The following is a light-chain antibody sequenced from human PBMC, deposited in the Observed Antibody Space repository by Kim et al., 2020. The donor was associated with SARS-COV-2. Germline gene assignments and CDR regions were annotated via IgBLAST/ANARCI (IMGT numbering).Light chain of an antibody. CDR1: QNINSN. V-gene: IGKV3-15*01. CDR3: EQYEKWPPLT. J-gene: IGKJ5*01. CDR2: GAS. Sequence: EIVMTQSPATLSVSPGEGVTLSCRASQNINSNLAWYQQKPGQAPRLVIYGASTRATGIPARFGGSGSGTDFTLTISSLRSEDFAVYYCEQYEKWPPLTFGRGTRLEIK.